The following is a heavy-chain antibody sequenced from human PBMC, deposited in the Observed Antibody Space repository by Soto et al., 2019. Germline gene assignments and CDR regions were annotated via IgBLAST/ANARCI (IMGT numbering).Heavy chain of an antibody. CDR3: ERRWLQFQCFDY. CDR1: GFTFWIYV. Sequence: GGCIKLCRAASGFTFWIYVMDWVRKAPGKGLEWVSSISSSSSYIYYADSVKGRFTISRDNAKNSLYLQMNSLRAEDTAVYYCERRWLQFQCFDYWGKGTLVTGFS. V-gene: IGHV3-21*01. CDR2: ISSSSSYI. D-gene: IGHD5-12*01. J-gene: IGHJ4*02.